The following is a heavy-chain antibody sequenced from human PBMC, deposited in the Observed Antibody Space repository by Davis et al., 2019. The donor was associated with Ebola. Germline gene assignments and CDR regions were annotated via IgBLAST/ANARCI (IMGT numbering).Heavy chain of an antibody. Sequence: GESLKISCAASGLTFSRYGMHWVRQAPGKGLEWVAFIWYDGRNSHYIDSVKGRFIISRDNSKNTLYLQMNSLRTDDTAVYYCAKSGLSFGVVKYHYGMDVWGKGTTVTVSS. CDR2: IWYDGRNS. V-gene: IGHV3-30*02. CDR1: GLTFSRYG. J-gene: IGHJ6*04. CDR3: AKSGLSFGVVKYHYGMDV. D-gene: IGHD3-3*01.